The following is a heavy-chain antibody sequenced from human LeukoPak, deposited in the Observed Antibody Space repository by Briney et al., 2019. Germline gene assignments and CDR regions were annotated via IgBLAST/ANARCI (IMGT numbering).Heavy chain of an antibody. CDR2: ISYDGSNK. J-gene: IGHJ4*02. CDR1: GFTFSSYA. D-gene: IGHD3-22*01. Sequence: PGRSLRLSCAASGFTFSSYAMHWVRQAPGKGLEWVAVISYDGSNKYYADSVKGRFTISRDNSKNTLYLQMNSLRAEDTAVYYCAKDRHSSGYYTAFDYWGQGTLVTVSS. V-gene: IGHV3-30*04. CDR3: AKDRHSSGYYTAFDY.